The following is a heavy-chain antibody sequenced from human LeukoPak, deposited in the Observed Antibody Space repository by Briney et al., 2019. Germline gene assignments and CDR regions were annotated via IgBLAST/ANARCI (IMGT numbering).Heavy chain of an antibody. CDR3: AKSNGYGLIDI. J-gene: IGHJ3*02. Sequence: GGSLRLSCAASGFTFSNYAMYWVRQAPGKGLEWVSVISNSGDTTYYADSVKGRFTISRDNSKSTLYLQMKSLRAEDTAVYYCAKSNGYGLIDIWGQGTMVTVSS. V-gene: IGHV3-23*01. CDR1: GFTFSNYA. D-gene: IGHD3-10*01. CDR2: ISNSGDTT.